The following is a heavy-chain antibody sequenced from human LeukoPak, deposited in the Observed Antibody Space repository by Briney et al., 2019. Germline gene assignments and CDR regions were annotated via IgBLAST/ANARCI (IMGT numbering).Heavy chain of an antibody. J-gene: IGHJ2*01. CDR2: IYYSGST. CDR1: GGSISSGGYY. CDR3: ARGGGYSSSWPWYFDL. D-gene: IGHD6-13*01. Sequence: PSETLSLTCTVSGGSISSGGYYWSWIRQHPGKGLEWIGYIYYSGSTYYNPSLKSRVTISVDTSKNQFSLKLSSVTAADTAVYYCARGGGYSSSWPWYFDLWGRGTLVTVSS. V-gene: IGHV4-31*03.